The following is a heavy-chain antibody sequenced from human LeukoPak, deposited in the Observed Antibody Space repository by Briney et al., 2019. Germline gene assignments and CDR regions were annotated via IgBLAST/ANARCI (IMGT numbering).Heavy chain of an antibody. D-gene: IGHD6-19*01. CDR3: AKVVGSGWYTHQYYFDY. CDR1: GFTFSSYN. CDR2: TSYDGSNK. J-gene: IGHJ4*02. Sequence: PGGSLRLSCAASGFTFSSYNMNWVRQAPGKGLEWVAVTSYDGSNKYYADSVKGRFTISRDNSKNTLYLQMNSLRAEDTAVYYCAKVVGSGWYTHQYYFDYWGQGTLVTVSS. V-gene: IGHV3-30*18.